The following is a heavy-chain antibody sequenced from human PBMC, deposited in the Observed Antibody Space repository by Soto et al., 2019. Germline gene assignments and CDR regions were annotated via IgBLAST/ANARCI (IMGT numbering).Heavy chain of an antibody. CDR1: GFSVSSSY. Sequence: VQLVESGGGLVHPGGSLRLSCAASGFSVSSSYMNWVRQAPGTGLEWVSVIDSGGSTDYADSVKGRFSISTDNSKNTLYLQMNSLRAEDTAVYYCATILTTVTPEDQYYYGLDVWGQGTTVTVSS. CDR3: ATILTTVTPEDQYYYGLDV. V-gene: IGHV3-66*01. D-gene: IGHD4-17*01. CDR2: IDSGGST. J-gene: IGHJ6*02.